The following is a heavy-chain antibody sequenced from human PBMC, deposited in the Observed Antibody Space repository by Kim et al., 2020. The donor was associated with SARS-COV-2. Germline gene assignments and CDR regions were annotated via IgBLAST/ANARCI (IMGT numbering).Heavy chain of an antibody. CDR2: IKQDGGDK. J-gene: IGHJ4*02. D-gene: IGHD6-19*01. Sequence: GGSLRLSCAASGFAFSNSWMTWVRQAPGKGLEWVANIKQDGGDKFYVDSVKGRFTISRDNAKDSLYLQMNSLRAYDTAIYYCARGAYTGGWYPDYFDYWGQGTLVTVSS. V-gene: IGHV3-7*01. CDR3: ARGAYTGGWYPDYFDY. CDR1: GFAFSNSW.